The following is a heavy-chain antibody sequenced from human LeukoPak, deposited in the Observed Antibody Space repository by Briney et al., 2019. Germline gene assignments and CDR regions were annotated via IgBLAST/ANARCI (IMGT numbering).Heavy chain of an antibody. CDR3: AVSTVTTSRYYYYGMDV. CDR1: GGSFSGYY. J-gene: IGHJ6*02. CDR2: INHSGST. V-gene: IGHV4-34*01. D-gene: IGHD4-17*01. Sequence: KPSETLSLTCAVYGGSFSGYYWSWIRQPPGKGLEWIGEINHSGSTNYNPSLKSRVTISVDTSKNQFSLKLSSVTAADTAVYYCAVSTVTTSRYYYYGMDVWGQGTTVTVSS.